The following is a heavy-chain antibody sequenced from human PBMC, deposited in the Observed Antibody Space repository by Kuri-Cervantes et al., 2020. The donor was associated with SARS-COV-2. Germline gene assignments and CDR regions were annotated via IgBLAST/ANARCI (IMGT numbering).Heavy chain of an antibody. J-gene: IGHJ4*02. Sequence: GESLKISCKGSGYSFTSYWISWVRQMPGKGLEWMGRIDPSDSYTNYSPSFQGHVTISADKSISTAYLQWSSLKASDTAMYYCARHSRDYYDSSGCNDYWGRGTLVTVSS. CDR3: ARHSRDYYDSSGCNDY. D-gene: IGHD3-22*01. V-gene: IGHV5-10-1*01. CDR2: IDPSDSYT. CDR1: GYSFTSYW.